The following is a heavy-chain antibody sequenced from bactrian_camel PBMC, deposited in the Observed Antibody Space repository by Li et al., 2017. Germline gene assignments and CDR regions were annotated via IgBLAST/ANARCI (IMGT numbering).Heavy chain of an antibody. Sequence: QVQLVESGGGSVQAGGSLRLSCTFSGYTYSGHCMVWFRQAPGKEREGVAAIRKSGGETWYHDSVKGRFTISQDNAKNTVYLQMNNLQPEDTAMYYCAEGRGSRGEHCYSLNYWSQGTQVTVS. CDR2: IRKSGGET. J-gene: IGHJ4*01. V-gene: IGHV3-3*01. CDR3: AEGRGSRGEHCYSLNY. D-gene: IGHD6*01. CDR1: GYTYSGHC.